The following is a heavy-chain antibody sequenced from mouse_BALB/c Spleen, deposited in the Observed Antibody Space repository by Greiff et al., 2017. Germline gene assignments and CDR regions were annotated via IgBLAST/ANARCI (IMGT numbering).Heavy chain of an antibody. D-gene: IGHD1-1*01. CDR3: ATHYGYAMDY. CDR2: IHYSGST. CDR1: GYSITSGYS. J-gene: IGHJ4*01. V-gene: IGHV3-1*02. Sequence: EVQLQESGPDLVKPSQSLSLTCTVTGYSITSGYSWHWILQFPGNKLEWMGYIHYSGSTNYNPSLKSRISITLDTSKNQFFLQLNSVTTEDTATYYCATHYGYAMDYWGQGTSVTVSS.